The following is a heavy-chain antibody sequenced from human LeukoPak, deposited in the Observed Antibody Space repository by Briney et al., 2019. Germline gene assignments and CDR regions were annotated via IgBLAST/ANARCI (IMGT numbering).Heavy chain of an antibody. Sequence: GGSLRLSCAASGFTFSSYSMNWVRQAPGKGLEWVSGVSGSGENTYYADSVEGRFTISRDNSKNTLYLQMTSLRAEDTAIYYCAKAGGGYSRKAFDVWGQGTMVTVSS. D-gene: IGHD1-26*01. V-gene: IGHV3-23*01. CDR3: AKAGGGYSRKAFDV. J-gene: IGHJ3*01. CDR2: VSGSGENT. CDR1: GFTFSSYS.